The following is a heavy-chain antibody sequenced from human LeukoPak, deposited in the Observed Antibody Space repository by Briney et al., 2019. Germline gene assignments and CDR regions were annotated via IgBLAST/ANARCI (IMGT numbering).Heavy chain of an antibody. CDR3: VKEVVATIPPL. V-gene: IGHV3-23*01. CDR1: GFTFSSYA. CDR2: ISGSGAST. D-gene: IGHD5-12*01. J-gene: IGHJ4*02. Sequence: GGSLRLSCAASGFTFSSYAMSWVRQAPGKGLEWVSSISGSGASTYYADSVKGRFTISRDNSKNTLFLQMNSLRAEDTAVYYCVKEVVATIPPLWGQGTLVTVSS.